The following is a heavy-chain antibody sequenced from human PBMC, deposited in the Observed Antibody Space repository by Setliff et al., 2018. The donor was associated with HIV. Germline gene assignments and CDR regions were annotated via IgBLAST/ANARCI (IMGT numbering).Heavy chain of an antibody. V-gene: IGHV1-8*02. CDR2: MNPNSGNT. CDR3: ARVTPYCGGDCFDAFDI. J-gene: IGHJ3*02. Sequence: ASVKVSCKASGYTFTNYDINWVRQATGQGLEWMGWMNPNSGNTGYAQKFLGRVTMTRNTSISTAYMELRNLRSEDTAVYFCARVTPYCGGDCFDAFDIWGQGTMVTVSS. CDR1: GYTFTNYD. D-gene: IGHD2-21*02.